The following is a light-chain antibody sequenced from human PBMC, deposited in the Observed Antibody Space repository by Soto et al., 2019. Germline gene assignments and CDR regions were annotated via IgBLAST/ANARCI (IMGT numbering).Light chain of an antibody. J-gene: IGLJ1*01. Sequence: QFVLTQPPSASGTPGQRVTISCSTRSSNLGVHTVNWYQHVPGTAPQLLIYSYDHRPSGVPGRFSGSKSGTSASLAISGLQSEDEADYYCAAWDASLDGYVFGTGTKVTVL. CDR1: SSNLGVHT. CDR3: AAWDASLDGYV. V-gene: IGLV1-44*01. CDR2: SYD.